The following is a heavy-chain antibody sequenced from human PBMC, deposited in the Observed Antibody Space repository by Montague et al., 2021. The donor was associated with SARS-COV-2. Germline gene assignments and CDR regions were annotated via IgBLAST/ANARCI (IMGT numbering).Heavy chain of an antibody. CDR2: IYYSGTA. Sequence: SETLSLTCTMSGGSITYSSYYWGWIRLPPGKGLEWIGSIYYSGTAYYNASLKSRVTMSLDMSKNQLSLRLKSTTAADTAVYFCARASFYYGSGSHYNNWFDSWGLGTVVTVSS. J-gene: IGHJ5*01. CDR1: GGSITYSSYY. D-gene: IGHD3-10*01. CDR3: ARASFYYGSGSHYNNWFDS. V-gene: IGHV4-39*07.